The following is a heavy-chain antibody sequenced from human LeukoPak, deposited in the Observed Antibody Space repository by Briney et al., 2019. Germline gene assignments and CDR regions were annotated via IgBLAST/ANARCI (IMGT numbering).Heavy chain of an antibody. CDR2: ISGSGGST. Sequence: GRSLRLSCAASGFTFSSYAMSWVRQAPGKGLEWVSAISGSGGSTYYADSVKGRFTISRDNSKNTLYLQMNSLRAEDTAVYYCAKSSGEILPRLLDYWGQGTLVTVSS. D-gene: IGHD3-10*01. V-gene: IGHV3-23*01. CDR1: GFTFSSYA. CDR3: AKSSGEILPRLLDY. J-gene: IGHJ4*02.